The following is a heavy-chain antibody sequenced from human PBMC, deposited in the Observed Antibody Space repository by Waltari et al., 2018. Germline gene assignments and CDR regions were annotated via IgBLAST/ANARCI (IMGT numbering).Heavy chain of an antibody. CDR1: GFTFSSYA. CDR3: ARAHHPRYFDY. V-gene: IGHV3-30-3*01. Sequence: QVQLVESGGGVVQPGRSLRLSCAASGFTFSSYAMHWVRQAPGKGLEWVAVISYDGSNKYYADSVKGRFTISRDNSKNTLYLQMNSLRAEDTAVYYCARAHHPRYFDYWGQGTLVTVSS. CDR2: ISYDGSNK. J-gene: IGHJ4*02.